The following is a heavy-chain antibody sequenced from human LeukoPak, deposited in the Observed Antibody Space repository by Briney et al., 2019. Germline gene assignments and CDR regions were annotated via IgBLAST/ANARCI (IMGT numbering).Heavy chain of an antibody. CDR3: ARRYFDY. CDR2: IKQDGGEK. Sequence: GGSLRLSCVASGFTFSNYWMQWVRLAPGNGLEWVANIKQDGGEKYYVDSVKGRFTISRDNAKDSLYLQMNSLRAEDTAVYYCARRYFDYWGQGTLVTVSS. V-gene: IGHV3-7*03. CDR1: GFTFSNYW. J-gene: IGHJ4*02.